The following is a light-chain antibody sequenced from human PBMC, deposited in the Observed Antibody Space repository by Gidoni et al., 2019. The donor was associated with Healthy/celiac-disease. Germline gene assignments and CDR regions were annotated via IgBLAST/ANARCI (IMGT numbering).Light chain of an antibody. CDR1: QSVSSY. Sequence: IVLTQSPATLSLSPGERATLPCRASQSVSSYLAWYQQNPGQAPRLLIYDASNRATGIPARCSGSGSGTDFTLTISSLEPEDFAVYYCQQRSNWPTWTFGQGTKVEIK. V-gene: IGKV3-11*01. CDR3: QQRSNWPTWT. CDR2: DAS. J-gene: IGKJ1*01.